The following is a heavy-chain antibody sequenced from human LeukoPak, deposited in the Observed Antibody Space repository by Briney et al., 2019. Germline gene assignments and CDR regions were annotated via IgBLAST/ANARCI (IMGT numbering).Heavy chain of an antibody. CDR3: ARDTGVLLNWFDP. J-gene: IGHJ5*02. Sequence: PSETLSLTCAVSGGSISSGGYYWSWIRQPAGKGLEWIGRIYTSGSTNYNPSLKSRVTMSVDTSKNQFSLKLSSVTAADTAVYYCARDTGVLLNWFDPWGQGTLVTVSS. V-gene: IGHV4-61*02. CDR2: IYTSGST. D-gene: IGHD5/OR15-5a*01. CDR1: GGSISSGGYY.